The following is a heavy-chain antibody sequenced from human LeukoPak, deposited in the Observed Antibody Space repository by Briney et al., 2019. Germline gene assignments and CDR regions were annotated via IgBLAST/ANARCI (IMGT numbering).Heavy chain of an antibody. CDR3: ARDSDDPPFDY. CDR2: ISYDGSNK. CDR1: GLTFSSYA. Sequence: GGSLRLSCAASGLTFSSYAMHWVRQARGKGLEWVAVISYDGSNKYYADSVKGRFTISRDNSKNTLYLQMNSLRAEDTAVYYCARDSDDPPFDYWGQGTLVTVSS. D-gene: IGHD1-1*01. V-gene: IGHV3-30-3*01. J-gene: IGHJ4*02.